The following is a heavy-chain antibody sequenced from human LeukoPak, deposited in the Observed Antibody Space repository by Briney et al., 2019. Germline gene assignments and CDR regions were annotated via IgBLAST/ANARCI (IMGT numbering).Heavy chain of an antibody. CDR3: TGESAARSIAVADD. CDR1: GFTFRTYS. Sequence: GGSLRLSCAGSGFTFRTYSMNWLRQAPGKGLEWVSSISSTSYSKYYADSVKGRFTISRDNAENSVYLQMNSLRADDTAIYYCTGESAARSIAVADDWGQGTLVTVSS. CDR2: ISSTSYSK. J-gene: IGHJ4*02. D-gene: IGHD6-19*01. V-gene: IGHV3-21*06.